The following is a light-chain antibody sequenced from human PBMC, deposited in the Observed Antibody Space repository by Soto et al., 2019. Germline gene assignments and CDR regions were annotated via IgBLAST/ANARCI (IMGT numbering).Light chain of an antibody. V-gene: IGLV2-14*01. CDR3: SSYTSSSTPWV. J-gene: IGLJ3*02. Sequence: QSVLTQPASVSGSPGQSITISCTGTSSDVGGYNYVSWYQQHPGKAPKLMIYEVSNRPSGVSNRFSGSKSGNTASLTISWLQAEDEADYYCSSYTSSSTPWVFGGGTKVTVL. CDR2: EVS. CDR1: SSDVGGYNY.